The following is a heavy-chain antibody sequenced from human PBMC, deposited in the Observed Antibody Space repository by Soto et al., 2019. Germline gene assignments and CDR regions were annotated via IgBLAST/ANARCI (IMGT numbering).Heavy chain of an antibody. CDR2: ISYDGSDQ. J-gene: IGHJ4*02. Sequence: QVQVEEFGGGVVQPGRSLRLSCAGPTFTFSDFGFRWVRQAPGKGLEWVAMISYDGSDQYYGDSVQGRFTIYRDDSKNTVYLQMNSLRAEDTAMYYCAKSTYCNGGSCFTQYWGPGTLVTVSS. D-gene: IGHD2-15*01. V-gene: IGHV3-30*18. CDR3: AKSTYCNGGSCFTQY. CDR1: TFTFSDFG.